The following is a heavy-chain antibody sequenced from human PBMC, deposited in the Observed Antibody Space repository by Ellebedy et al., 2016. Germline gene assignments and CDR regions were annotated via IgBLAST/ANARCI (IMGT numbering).Heavy chain of an antibody. CDR1: GFTLSTHT. V-gene: IGHV3-21*01. J-gene: IGHJ3*02. CDR3: VKVGSGWSLDI. CDR2: ISSSGNFI. D-gene: IGHD6-13*01. Sequence: GESLKISCAVSGFTLSTHTMNWVRQAPGKGLEWVSSISSSGNFIYYGDSVKGRFTISRDTAKNSLYLQMDSLTVGDTAVYYCVKVGSGWSLDIWGQGTTGTVSS.